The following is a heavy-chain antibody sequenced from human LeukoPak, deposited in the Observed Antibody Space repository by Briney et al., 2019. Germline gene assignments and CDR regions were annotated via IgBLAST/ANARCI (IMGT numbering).Heavy chain of an antibody. D-gene: IGHD1-26*01. Sequence: ASVKVSCKVSGYTLTELSIHWVRQAPGKGLEWMGGFDPDAAETVYAQKFQGRVSMTEDASTDTAYMELTSLRSDDMAVYYCALLFNHIVGGASYWGQGTLVTVSS. V-gene: IGHV1-24*01. CDR3: ALLFNHIVGGASY. CDR1: GYTLTELS. J-gene: IGHJ4*02. CDR2: FDPDAAET.